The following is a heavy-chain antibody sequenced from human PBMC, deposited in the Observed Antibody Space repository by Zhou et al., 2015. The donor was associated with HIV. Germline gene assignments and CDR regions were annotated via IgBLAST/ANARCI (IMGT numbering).Heavy chain of an antibody. Sequence: QVHLMQSGAEVKKPGSSVKVSCKASGVTFSNYAISWVRQAPGQGLEWMGGIIPVFGTANYAPKFQGRVTMTADKSTSTAYMDLSSLRYEDTAVYYCATDRGFWGQGTLVIVSS. CDR3: ATDRGF. CDR1: GVTFSNYA. V-gene: IGHV1-69*06. J-gene: IGHJ4*02. D-gene: IGHD3-10*01. CDR2: IIPVFGTA.